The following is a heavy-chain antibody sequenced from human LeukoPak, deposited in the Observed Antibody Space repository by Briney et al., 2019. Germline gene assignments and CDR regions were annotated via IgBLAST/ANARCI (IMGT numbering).Heavy chain of an antibody. CDR2: IPPGDSDP. J-gene: IGHJ4*02. V-gene: IGHV5-51*01. CDR1: GYSFTSYW. Sequence: GESLQISCKASGYSFTSYWIGWVRPLPGKGLEWMGIIPPGDSDPRYSPSFQGQVTISADKSISTAYLQWSSLKASDTAMYYCVRRVHGGNSGIGYWGQGTLVTVSS. CDR3: VRRVHGGNSGIGY. D-gene: IGHD4-23*01.